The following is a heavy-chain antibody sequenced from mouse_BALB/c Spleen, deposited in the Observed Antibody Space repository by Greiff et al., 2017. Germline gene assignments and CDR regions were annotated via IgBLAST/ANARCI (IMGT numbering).Heavy chain of an antibody. V-gene: IGHV5-6-5*01. CDR2: ISSGGST. Sequence: EVKLMESGGGLVKPGGSLKLSCAASGFTFSSYAMSWVRQTPEKRLEWVASISSGGSTYYPDSVKGRFTISRDNARNILYLQMSSLRSEDTAMYYCARTARATAWFAYWGQGTLVTVSA. D-gene: IGHD3-2*01. J-gene: IGHJ3*01. CDR3: ARTARATAWFAY. CDR1: GFTFSSYA.